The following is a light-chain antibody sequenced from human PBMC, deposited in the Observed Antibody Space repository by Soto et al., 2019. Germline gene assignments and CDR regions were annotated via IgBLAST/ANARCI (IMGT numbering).Light chain of an antibody. CDR2: WAS. CDR1: QSVLYSSNNKNY. J-gene: IGKJ4*01. CDR3: QQYYSTPLT. V-gene: IGKV4-1*01. Sequence: DIVMTQSPDSLAVSLGERATINCKSSQSVLYSSNNKNYLVWYQQKPGQPPKLLIYWASTRESGVPDRFSGSGSGTDFTLTISSMQAEDVALYYCQQYYSTPLTFGGGTKVDIK.